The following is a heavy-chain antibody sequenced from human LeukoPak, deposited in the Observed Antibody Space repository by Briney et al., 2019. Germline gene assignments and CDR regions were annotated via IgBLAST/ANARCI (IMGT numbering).Heavy chain of an antibody. V-gene: IGHV3-21*01. J-gene: IGHJ4*02. CDR2: ISSSSSYI. CDR3: ARIPVAAAGTWLRDY. CDR1: GFTFSTYW. Sequence: GGSLRLSCAASGFTFSTYWMNWVRQAPGKGLEWVSSISSSSSYIYYADSVKGRFTISRDNAKNSLYLQMNSLRAEDTAVYYCARIPVAAAGTWLRDYWGQGTLVTVSS. D-gene: IGHD6-13*01.